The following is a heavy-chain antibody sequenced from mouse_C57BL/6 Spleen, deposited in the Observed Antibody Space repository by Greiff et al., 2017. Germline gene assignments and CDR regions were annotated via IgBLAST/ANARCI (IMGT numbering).Heavy chain of an antibody. Sequence: EVQLQQSGPELVKPGASVKISCKASGYTFTDYYMNWVKQSHGKSLEWIGAINPNNGGTSSNQKFKGKATLTVDKSSSTAYMELRSLTSEDSAVXYCASTTEVDGYFDVWGTGTTVTVSA. CDR2: INPNNGGT. D-gene: IGHD1-1*01. CDR3: ASTTEVDGYFDV. CDR1: GYTFTDYY. J-gene: IGHJ1*03. V-gene: IGHV1-26*01.